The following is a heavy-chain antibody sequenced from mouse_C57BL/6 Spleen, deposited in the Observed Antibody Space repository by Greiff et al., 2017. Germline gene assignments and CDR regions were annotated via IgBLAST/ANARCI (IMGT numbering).Heavy chain of an antibody. D-gene: IGHD1-1*01. V-gene: IGHV1-31*01. J-gene: IGHJ4*01. Sequence: EVKLMESGPELVKPGASVKISCKASGYSFTGYYMHWVKQSHGNILDWIGYIYPYNGVSSYNQKFKGKATLTVDKSSSTAYMELRSLTSEDSAVYYCARYYYGSSYGEDYAMDYWGQGTSVTVSS. CDR1: GYSFTGYY. CDR2: IYPYNGVS. CDR3: ARYYYGSSYGEDYAMDY.